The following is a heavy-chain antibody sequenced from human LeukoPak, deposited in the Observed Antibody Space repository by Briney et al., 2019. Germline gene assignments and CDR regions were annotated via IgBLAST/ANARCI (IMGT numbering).Heavy chain of an antibody. CDR2: IYYSGSA. J-gene: IGHJ6*03. CDR3: ARQGGGEYFDWLLYYYYMDV. D-gene: IGHD3-9*01. Sequence: SETLSLTCTVSGGSISSSSYYWGWIRQPPGKGLEWIGSIYYSGSAYYNPSLKSRVTISVDTSKNQFSLKLSSVTAADTAVYYCARQGGGEYFDWLLYYYYMDVWGKGTTVTISS. V-gene: IGHV4-39*01. CDR1: GGSISSSSYY.